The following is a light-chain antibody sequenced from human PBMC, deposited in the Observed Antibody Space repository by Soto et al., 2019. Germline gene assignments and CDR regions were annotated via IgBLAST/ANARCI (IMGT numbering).Light chain of an antibody. CDR1: SSNIGSNN. J-gene: IGLJ2*01. V-gene: IGLV1-44*01. CDR2: SNN. CDR3: ASWHDSLNGRV. Sequence: QSVLTQPPSASGTPGQRVTISCSGSSSNIGSNNVNWYQQLPGTAPKLLIYSNNQRPSGVPDRFSGSKSGTSASLAISGLQSEDEADYYCASWHDSLNGRVFGGGTKLTVL.